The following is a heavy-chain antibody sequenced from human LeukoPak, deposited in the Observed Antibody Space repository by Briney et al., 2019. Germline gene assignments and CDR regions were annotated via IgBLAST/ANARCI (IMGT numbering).Heavy chain of an antibody. CDR3: ARDLYAGDYDVDY. V-gene: IGHV3-21*01. CDR1: GFTFSSYS. D-gene: IGHD4-17*01. CDR2: ISSSSSYI. J-gene: IGHJ4*02. Sequence: PGGSLRLSCAASGFTFSSYSMNWVRQAPGKGLEWVSSISSSSSYIYYADSVKGRFTISRDNAKNSLYLQMNSLRAEDTAVYYCARDLYAGDYDVDYWGQGTLVTVSS.